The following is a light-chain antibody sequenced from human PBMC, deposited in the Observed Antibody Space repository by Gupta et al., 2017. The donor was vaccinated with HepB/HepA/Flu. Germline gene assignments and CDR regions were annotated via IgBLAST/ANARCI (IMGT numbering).Light chain of an antibody. J-gene: IGLJ1*01. Sequence: QSALTQPASVSGSPGQSITISCTGTSSDVGGYDYVSWYQQHPGKAPKVMIYDVSNRPSGVSNRFSGSKSGNTASLTISGLQAEDEADYYCSSYTRSNTLVFGTGTKVTVL. CDR3: SSYTRSNTLV. CDR2: DVS. CDR1: SSDVGGYDY. V-gene: IGLV2-14*01.